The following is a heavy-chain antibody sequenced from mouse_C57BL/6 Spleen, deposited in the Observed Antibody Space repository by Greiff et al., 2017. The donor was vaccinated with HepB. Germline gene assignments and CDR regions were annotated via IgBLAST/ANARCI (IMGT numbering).Heavy chain of an antibody. CDR1: GYTFTSYG. CDR3: ARCEDYYGSSFLDY. Sequence: VQLQESGAELARPGASVKLSCKASGYTFTSYGISWVKQRTGQGLEWIGEIYPRSGNTYYNEKFKGKATLTADKSSSTAYMELRSLTSEDSAVYFCARCEDYYGSSFLDYWGQGTTLTVSS. J-gene: IGHJ2*01. V-gene: IGHV1-81*01. CDR2: IYPRSGNT. D-gene: IGHD1-1*01.